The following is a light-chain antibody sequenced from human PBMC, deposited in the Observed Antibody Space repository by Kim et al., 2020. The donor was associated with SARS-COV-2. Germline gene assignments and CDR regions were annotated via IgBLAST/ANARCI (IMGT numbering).Light chain of an antibody. CDR3: SSYTSSSTLV. Sequence: GQSVTIPCTGTSSDVGGYNYVSWYQKHPGKAPKLMIYDVSKRPSGVSNRFSGSKSGNTASLTISGLQAEDEADYYCSSYTSSSTLVFGTGTKVTVL. CDR2: DVS. V-gene: IGLV2-14*04. CDR1: SSDVGGYNY. J-gene: IGLJ1*01.